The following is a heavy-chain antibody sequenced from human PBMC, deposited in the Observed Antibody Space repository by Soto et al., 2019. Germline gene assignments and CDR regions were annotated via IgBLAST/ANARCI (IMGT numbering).Heavy chain of an antibody. CDR2: IYYSGSA. Sequence: SETLSLTCTVSGGSISSYYWSWIRQPPGKGLEWIGYIYYSGSANYNPSLKSRVTISVDTSKNQFSLKLSSVTAADTAVYYCARARFDSSGYYSLSLDYCGQGTLVTVSS. V-gene: IGHV4-59*01. D-gene: IGHD3-22*01. J-gene: IGHJ4*02. CDR3: ARARFDSSGYYSLSLDY. CDR1: GGSISSYY.